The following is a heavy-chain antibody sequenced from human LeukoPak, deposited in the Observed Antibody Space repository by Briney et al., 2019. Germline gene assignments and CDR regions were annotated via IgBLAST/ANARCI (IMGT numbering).Heavy chain of an antibody. Sequence: GGSLRLSCAASGFTVSSNYMSWVRQAPGKGLEWVSVIYSGGSTYYADSVKGRFTTSRDNSKNTLYLQMNSLRAEDTAVYYCARDRYYYFDYWGQGTLVTVSS. CDR3: ARDRYYYFDY. J-gene: IGHJ4*02. V-gene: IGHV3-66*01. CDR2: IYSGGST. D-gene: IGHD1-26*01. CDR1: GFTVSSNY.